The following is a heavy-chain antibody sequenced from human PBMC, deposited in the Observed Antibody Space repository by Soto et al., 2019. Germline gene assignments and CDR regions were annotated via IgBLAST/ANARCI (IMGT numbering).Heavy chain of an antibody. V-gene: IGHV3-23*01. CDR2: IGGTDGDSDGVP. J-gene: IGHJ3*01. Sequence: VQLLESGGDLVQPGASLRLSCVASGFILNNYAMSWVRQAPGKGLEWVSTIGGTDGDSDGVPWYEDSVKGRLTISRDSSANTLFLHMDNLRAEDYALYYCVKRGRNWGAFDFWGQGTTVVVSS. CDR3: VKRGRNWGAFDF. D-gene: IGHD7-27*01. CDR1: GFILNNYA.